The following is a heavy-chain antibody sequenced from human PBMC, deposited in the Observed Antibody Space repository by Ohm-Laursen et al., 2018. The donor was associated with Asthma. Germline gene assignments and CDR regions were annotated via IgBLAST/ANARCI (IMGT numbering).Heavy chain of an antibody. D-gene: IGHD2-15*01. CDR2: INSVFRTT. CDR3: GRKQGSCIVSTCYSLDF. CDR1: GGTFSSYA. J-gene: IGHJ4*02. V-gene: IGHV1-69*13. Sequence: SVKVSCKASGGTFSSYAIGWVRQAPGQGLGWMGGINSVFRTTDYAQKFQGRVTITADESTATVYMELSSLRSDDTALYYCGRKQGSCIVSTCYSLDFWGQGTLVTVSS.